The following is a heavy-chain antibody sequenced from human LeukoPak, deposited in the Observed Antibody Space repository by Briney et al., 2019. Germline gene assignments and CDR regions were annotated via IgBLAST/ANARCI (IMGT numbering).Heavy chain of an antibody. D-gene: IGHD3-22*01. CDR3: ARGLVTEYYYDSSGYPAGDY. Sequence: ASVKVSFKASGYTFTSYGISWVRQAPGQGLEWMGWISAYNGNTNYAQKLQGRVTMTTDTSTSTAYMELRSLRSDDTAVYYCARGLVTEYYYDSSGYPAGDYWGQGTLVTVSS. CDR1: GYTFTSYG. V-gene: IGHV1-18*01. CDR2: ISAYNGNT. J-gene: IGHJ4*02.